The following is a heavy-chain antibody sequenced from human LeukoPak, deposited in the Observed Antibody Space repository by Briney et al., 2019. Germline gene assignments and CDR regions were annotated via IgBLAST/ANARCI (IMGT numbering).Heavy chain of an antibody. CDR3: ARVRNGNSYGFSQDAFDI. CDR2: INPNSGGT. Sequence: ASVKVSCKASGYTFTGYYMHWVRQAPGQGLEWMGWINPNSGGTNYAQKFQGWVTVTRDTSISTAYMELSRLRSDDTAVYYCARVRNGNSYGFSQDAFDIWGQGTMVTVSS. V-gene: IGHV1-2*04. D-gene: IGHD5-18*01. CDR1: GYTFTGYY. J-gene: IGHJ3*02.